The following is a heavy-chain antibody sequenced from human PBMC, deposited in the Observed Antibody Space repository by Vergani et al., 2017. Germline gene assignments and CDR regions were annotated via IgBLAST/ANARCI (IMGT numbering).Heavy chain of an antibody. D-gene: IGHD5-12*01. Sequence: EVQLLQSEGAVVQPGGSLRLSCVASGFTFSSHAMSWVRQGPGQGLEWVSSIKNTGDSTHYADSVKGRFTISRDSSKNTLYLQMNSLSAGDTAVYYCAKANPRNSGYDYLYYYHAMDVWGQGTTVTVSS. CDR1: GFTFSSHA. CDR3: AKANPRNSGYDYLYYYHAMDV. CDR2: IKNTGDST. J-gene: IGHJ6*02. V-gene: IGHV3-23*01.